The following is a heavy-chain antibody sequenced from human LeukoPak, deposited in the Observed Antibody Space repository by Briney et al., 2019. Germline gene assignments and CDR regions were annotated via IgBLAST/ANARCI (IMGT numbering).Heavy chain of an antibody. V-gene: IGHV4-59*01. CDR1: GGSISSYY. CDR2: IFYSGST. J-gene: IGHJ4*02. D-gene: IGHD5-24*01. Sequence: SETLSLTCTVSGGSISSYYWSWIRQPPGKELEWIGYIFYSGSTDYNPSLKSRVTISVDTSKNQFSLNLNSVTAADTAVYYCARGDGFFGYWGQGTLVTVSS. CDR3: ARGDGFFGY.